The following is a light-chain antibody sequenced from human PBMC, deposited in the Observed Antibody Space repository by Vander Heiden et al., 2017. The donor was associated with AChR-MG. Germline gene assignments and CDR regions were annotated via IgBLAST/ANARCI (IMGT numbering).Light chain of an antibody. CDR1: QSISSY. CDR2: TAS. CDR3: LQSDGTPST. J-gene: IGKJ2*01. V-gene: IGKV1-39*01. Sequence: DIQMTQSPSSLSASVGDRFTITCRASQSISSYLNWYQQKPGKAPKLLIYTASSLQSGVPSRFSGSGSGTDFTLTISSLQPEDFATYYCLQSDGTPSTFGQGTKLEIK.